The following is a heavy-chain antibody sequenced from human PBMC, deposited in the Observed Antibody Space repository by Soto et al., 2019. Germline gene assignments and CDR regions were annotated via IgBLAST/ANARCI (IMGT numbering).Heavy chain of an antibody. CDR2: IISNSDGGTA. CDR3: TTDEGDSRSFYNFDY. J-gene: IGHJ4*02. D-gene: IGHD3-22*01. V-gene: IGHV3-15*07. CDR1: GFTFKNAW. Sequence: VQLVESGGGLGEPGVSLRLSCEASGFTFKNAWMSWLRQAPGRGLGWVSRIISNSDGGTAEYAAPVNGRFTISRDDSKNTLYLQMNSLKTEDTAVYYCTTDEGDSRSFYNFDYWGQGALVTVSS.